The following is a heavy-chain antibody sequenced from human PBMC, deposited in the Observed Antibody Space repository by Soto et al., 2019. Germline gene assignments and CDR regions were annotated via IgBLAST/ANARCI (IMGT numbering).Heavy chain of an antibody. V-gene: IGHV3-11*06. J-gene: IGHJ4*02. D-gene: IGHD5-12*01. Sequence: GGALRLSCAASGFTFSDYYMSWIRQAPGKGLEWVSSISGSGSYRTYADSVKGRFSISRDDAKKSLYLQMSSLRAEDTAIYFCARMADGYNYHFDYWGQGTLVTVSS. CDR2: ISGSGSYR. CDR1: GFTFSDYY. CDR3: ARMADGYNYHFDY.